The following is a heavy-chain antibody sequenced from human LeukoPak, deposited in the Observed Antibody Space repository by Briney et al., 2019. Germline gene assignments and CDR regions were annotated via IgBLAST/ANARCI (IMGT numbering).Heavy chain of an antibody. Sequence: PGGSLRLSCAASGFTFSSYAMHWVRQAPGKGLEWVAVISYDGSNKYYADSVKGRFTISRDNSKTTLYLQMNSLRAEDTAVYYCAKSHSSASRYYFDYWGQGTLVTVSS. CDR3: AKSHSSASRYYFDY. J-gene: IGHJ4*02. V-gene: IGHV3-30*04. D-gene: IGHD6-19*01. CDR1: GFTFSSYA. CDR2: ISYDGSNK.